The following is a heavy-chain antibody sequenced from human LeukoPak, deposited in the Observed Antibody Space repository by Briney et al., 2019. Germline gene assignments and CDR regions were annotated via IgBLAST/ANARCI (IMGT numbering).Heavy chain of an antibody. J-gene: IGHJ6*03. D-gene: IGHD5-12*01. CDR1: GGTFSSYA. V-gene: IGHV1-2*02. CDR2: INPNSGGT. Sequence: ASVKVSCKASGGTFSSYAISWVRQAPGQGLEWMGWINPNSGGTNYAQKFQGRVTMTRDTSITTAYMELSRLRSDDTAVYYCARLYSGYGNNYYYTDVWGKGTTVTVSS. CDR3: ARLYSGYGNNYYYTDV.